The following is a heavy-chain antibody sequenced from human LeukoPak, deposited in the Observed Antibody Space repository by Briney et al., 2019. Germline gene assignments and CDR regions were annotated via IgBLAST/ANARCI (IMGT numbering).Heavy chain of an antibody. V-gene: IGHV3-30-3*01. CDR3: AKGPGLQYFDY. CDR1: GFTFSSYA. J-gene: IGHJ4*02. Sequence: GRSLRLSCAASGFTFSSYAMHWVRQAPGKGLEWVAVISYDGSNKYYADSVKGRFTISRDNSKNTLYLQMNSLRAEDTAVYYCAKGPGLQYFDYWGQGTLVTVSS. CDR2: ISYDGSNK.